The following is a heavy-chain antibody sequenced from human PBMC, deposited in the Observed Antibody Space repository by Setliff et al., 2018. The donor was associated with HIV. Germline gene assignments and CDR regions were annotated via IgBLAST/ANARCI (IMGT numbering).Heavy chain of an antibody. CDR1: GFTLSNYW. CDR2: IKGDGSEK. CDR3: ARGHYSKSSG. D-gene: IGHD6-6*01. Sequence: GGSLRLSCAASGFTLSNYWMNWVRQAPGKGLEWVANIKGDGSEKNYVDSVRGRFTISRDNAKNSLFLQMNSLTVEDTAIYFCARGHYSKSSGWGQGTLVTVSS. V-gene: IGHV3-7*03. J-gene: IGHJ4*02.